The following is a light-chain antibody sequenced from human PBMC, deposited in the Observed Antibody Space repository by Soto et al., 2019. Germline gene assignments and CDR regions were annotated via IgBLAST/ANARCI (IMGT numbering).Light chain of an antibody. CDR1: SSDVGGYNF. V-gene: IGLV2-8*01. CDR2: EVS. Sequence: QSVLTQPPSASGSPGQSVTTSCTGTSSDVGGYNFVAWYQQHPGKAPKLMISEVSKRPSGVPDRFSGSKSGNTASLTVSGLQAEDEADYYCSSYAGSNIFVFGTGTKVTVL. J-gene: IGLJ1*01. CDR3: SSYAGSNIFV.